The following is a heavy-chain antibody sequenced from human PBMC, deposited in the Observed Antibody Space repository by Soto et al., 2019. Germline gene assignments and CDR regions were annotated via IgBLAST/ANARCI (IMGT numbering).Heavy chain of an antibody. J-gene: IGHJ5*01. CDR2: SYYNGDT. CDR1: VDSVTSTSYY. V-gene: IGHV4-61*01. D-gene: IGHD3-3*01. CDR3: AREGGVLRFSNWFDS. Sequence: SETLSLTCTVSVDSVTSTSYYWSWVRQPPGKGLEWIGYSYYNGDTMYNPSLKSRVTISVDTSKNQFSLKLSYVTAADTAVYYCAREGGVLRFSNWFDSWCQRMQVTVSS.